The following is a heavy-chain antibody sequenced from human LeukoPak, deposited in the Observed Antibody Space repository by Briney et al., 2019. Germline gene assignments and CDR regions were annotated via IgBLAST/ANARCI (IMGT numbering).Heavy chain of an antibody. CDR1: GGSMSSYY. CDR3: ARVASGYDVFDI. V-gene: IGHV4-59*01. D-gene: IGHD3-3*01. J-gene: IGHJ3*02. CDR2: IYYSGST. Sequence: SETLSLTCTVSGGSMSSYYWSWIRQPPGKGLGWIGYIYYSGSTNYNPSLESRVTISVDTSKNQSSLKLSSVTAADTAVFYCARVASGYDVFDIWGQGTMVTVSS.